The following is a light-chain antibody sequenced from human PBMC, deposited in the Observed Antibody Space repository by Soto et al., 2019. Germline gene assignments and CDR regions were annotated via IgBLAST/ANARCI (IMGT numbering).Light chain of an antibody. J-gene: IGLJ2*01. CDR3: GTWDNSLSAV. Sequence: QSVLTQPPSVSAAPGQKVTISCSGSSSNVGSNYVSWYQQLPGTAPKLLIYDNGKRSSGIPDRFSGSQSGTSATLDITGLQTGDEADYYCGTWDNSLSAVFGGGTQLTVL. V-gene: IGLV1-51*01. CDR1: SSNVGSNY. CDR2: DNG.